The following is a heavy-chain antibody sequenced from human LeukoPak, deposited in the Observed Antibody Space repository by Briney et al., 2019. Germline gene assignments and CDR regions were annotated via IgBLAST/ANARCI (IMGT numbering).Heavy chain of an antibody. CDR1: VDSVSSNSYY. Sequence: SETLSLTCTVSVDSVSSNSYYWSWIRQPPGKGLEWIGYMYYSGSTNYNPSLQRRVTISVDTSKNQFSLKLSSVPAADTALYYCASDSSGYSYWYFDLWGRGTLVTVSS. D-gene: IGHD6-19*01. J-gene: IGHJ2*01. CDR2: MYYSGST. CDR3: ASDSSGYSYWYFDL. V-gene: IGHV4-61*01.